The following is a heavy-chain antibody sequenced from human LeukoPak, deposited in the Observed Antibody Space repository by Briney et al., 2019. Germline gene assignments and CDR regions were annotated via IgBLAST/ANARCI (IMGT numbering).Heavy chain of an antibody. CDR3: ARAPLPAWFDP. CDR2: IYYSGST. V-gene: IGHV4-59*11. Sequence: SETLSLTCTVSSGSISDHYWSLIRQPPGKGLEWIGYIYYSGSTNYNPSLKSRVTISVDTSKNQFSLKLSSVTAADTAVYYCARAPLPAWFDPWGQGTLVTVSS. CDR1: SGSISDHY. J-gene: IGHJ5*02.